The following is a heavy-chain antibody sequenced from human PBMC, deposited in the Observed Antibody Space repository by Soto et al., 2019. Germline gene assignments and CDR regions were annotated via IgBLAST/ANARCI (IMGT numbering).Heavy chain of an antibody. CDR1: GYTFTAYY. J-gene: IGHJ3*01. V-gene: IGHV1-2*02. CDR3: ARNMDYYYGRGSGNGHGF. CDR2: INPKFGDT. D-gene: IGHD3-10*02. Sequence: QVQLVQSGAEVKEPGDSVRVSCEASGYTFTAYYIHWVRQAPGQGLEWMGWINPKFGDTTYAQDFQGRVSMTREMSISTVYMELSRLTSDDTARYYCARNMDYYYGRGSGNGHGFWGQGTTVTV.